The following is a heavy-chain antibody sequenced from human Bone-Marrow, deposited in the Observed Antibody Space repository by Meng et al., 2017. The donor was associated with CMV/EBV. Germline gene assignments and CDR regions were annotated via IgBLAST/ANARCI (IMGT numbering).Heavy chain of an antibody. CDR1: GFTFSSHS. V-gene: IGHV3-21*04. CDR2: ISSSSSYI. J-gene: IGHJ6*02. D-gene: IGHD3-10*01. CDR3: AREKKYGSGSYIHYGMDV. Sequence: GGSLRLSCAASGFTFSSHSMNWVRQAPGKGLEWVSSISSSSSYIYYADSVKGRFTISRDNAKNSLYLQMNSLRAEDTAVYYCAREKKYGSGSYIHYGMDVWGQGTTVTVSS.